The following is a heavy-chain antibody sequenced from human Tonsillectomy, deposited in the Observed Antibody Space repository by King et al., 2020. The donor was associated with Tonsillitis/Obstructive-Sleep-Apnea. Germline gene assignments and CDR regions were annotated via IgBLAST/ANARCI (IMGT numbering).Heavy chain of an antibody. J-gene: IGHJ4*02. CDR3: ARHGEDSGSYWEPLDY. Sequence: VQLQESGPGLVKPSETLSLTCTVSGGSISSYYWSWIRQPPGKGLEWIGYIYYSGSTNYNPSLKSRVTITVDTSNNQFSLKLNSVTAADTAVYYCARHGEDSGSYWEPLDYWGQGTLVTVSS. CDR1: GGSISSYY. V-gene: IGHV4-59*08. CDR2: IYYSGST. D-gene: IGHD1-26*01.